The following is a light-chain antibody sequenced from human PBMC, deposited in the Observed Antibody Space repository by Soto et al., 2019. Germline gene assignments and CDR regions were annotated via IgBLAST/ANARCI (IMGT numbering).Light chain of an antibody. CDR2: GAS. J-gene: IGKJ4*01. V-gene: IGKV3-20*01. CDR1: QSLTSS. CDR3: QQYGSPR. Sequence: EIVLTQSPATLSLSPGERATLSCRASQSLTSSLVWYQQKPGQAPRLLIYGASSRATGIPDRFSGSGSGTDFTLTISRLEPEDFAVYYCQQYGSPRFGGGTKVDIK.